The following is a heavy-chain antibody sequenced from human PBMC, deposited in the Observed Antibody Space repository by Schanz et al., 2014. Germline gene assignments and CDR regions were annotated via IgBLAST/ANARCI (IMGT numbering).Heavy chain of an antibody. J-gene: IGHJ6*02. CDR1: GFTFSSYG. V-gene: IGHV3-30*02. CDR2: IPYDGTNK. CDR3: AKDDTQVNGMDV. Sequence: QVQLVESGGGVVQPGGSLRLSCAASGFTFSSYGMHWVRQAPDKGLVWVAFIPYDGTNKYYADSVKGRFTISRDNSKNTLYLQMNSLRVEDTAVYYCAKDDTQVNGMDVWGQGTTVTVSS.